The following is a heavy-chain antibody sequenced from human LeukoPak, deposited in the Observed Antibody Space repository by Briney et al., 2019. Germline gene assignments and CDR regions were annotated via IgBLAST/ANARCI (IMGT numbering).Heavy chain of an antibody. Sequence: ASVKVSCKASGYTFTNYAINWVRQAPGQRLEWMGWINAGNGNTKYSQEFQGRVTTTRDTSTNTAYMELISLRSEDMAVYYCARGRWTAHTVGYYFDSWGQGTLVTVSS. CDR3: ARGRWTAHTVGYYFDS. CDR1: GYTFTNYA. V-gene: IGHV1-3*03. D-gene: IGHD2-21*02. J-gene: IGHJ4*02. CDR2: INAGNGNT.